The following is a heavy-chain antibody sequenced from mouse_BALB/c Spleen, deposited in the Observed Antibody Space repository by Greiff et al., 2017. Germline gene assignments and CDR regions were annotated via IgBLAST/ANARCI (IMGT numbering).Heavy chain of an antibody. V-gene: IGHV5-17*02. CDR2: ISSGSSTI. CDR1: GFTFSSFG. J-gene: IGHJ3*01. CDR3: ARSGITTGFAY. D-gene: IGHD2-4*01. Sequence: EVKLVESGGGLVQPGGSRKLSCAASGFTFSSFGMHWVRQAPEKGLEWVAYISSGSSTIYYADTVKGRFTISRDNPKNTLFLQMTSLRSEDTAMYYCARSGITTGFAYWGQGTLVTVSA.